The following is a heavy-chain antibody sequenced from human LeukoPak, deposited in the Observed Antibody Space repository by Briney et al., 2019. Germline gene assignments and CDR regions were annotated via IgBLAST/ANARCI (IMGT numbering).Heavy chain of an antibody. V-gene: IGHV4-61*08. CDR1: GGSSGSGDYY. D-gene: IGHD4-23*01. CDR2: IYYSGST. Sequence: SQTLSLTCTVSGGSSGSGDYYWSWIRQPPGKGLEWIGFIYYSGSTNYNPSLKSRVTISVDTSKNQFSLKLSSVTAADTAVYYCARPSLDYGGIDAFDFWGQGTLVTVSS. CDR3: ARPSLDYGGIDAFDF. J-gene: IGHJ3*01.